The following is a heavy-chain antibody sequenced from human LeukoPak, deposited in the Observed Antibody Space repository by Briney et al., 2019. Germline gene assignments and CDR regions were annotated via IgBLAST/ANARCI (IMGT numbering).Heavy chain of an antibody. J-gene: IGHJ4*02. CDR2: INHSGST. CDR1: GGSFSGYY. V-gene: IGHV4-34*01. CDR3: AREAPRDY. Sequence: SETLSLTCAVYGGSFSGYYWSWIRQPPGKGLEWIGEINHSGSTNYNPSLKSRVTISVDTSKNQFSLKLSSVTAADTAVYYCAREAPRDYWGQGTLVTVSS.